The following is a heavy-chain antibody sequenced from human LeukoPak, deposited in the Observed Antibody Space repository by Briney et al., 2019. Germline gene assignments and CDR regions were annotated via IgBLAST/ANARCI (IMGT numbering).Heavy chain of an antibody. CDR2: IYTSGST. CDR1: GGSISSGSYY. V-gene: IGHV4-61*02. D-gene: IGHD1-26*01. Sequence: SETLSLTCTVSGGSISSGSYYWSWFRQPAEKGLEWIGRIYTSGSTYYNPSLKSRVTISVDTSKNQFSLKLSSMTAADTAVYYCESNREWEVAYVDYWGQGTLVTVSS. CDR3: ESNREWEVAYVDY. J-gene: IGHJ4*02.